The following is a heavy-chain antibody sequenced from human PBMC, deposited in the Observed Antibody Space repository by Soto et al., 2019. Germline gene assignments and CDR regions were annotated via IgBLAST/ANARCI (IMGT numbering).Heavy chain of an antibody. Sequence: QGQLVQSGAEVKKPGSSVKVSCKASGGTFSSYAISWVRQAPGQGLAWMGGIIRIFGTANYAQKFQGRVTITADESTSTAYMERSSLRSEDKAVYYCASPGYCTNGVCYTNGMDVWGEGGTVTVSS. V-gene: IGHV1-69*01. CDR3: ASPGYCTNGVCYTNGMDV. CDR1: GGTFSSYA. D-gene: IGHD2-8*01. J-gene: IGHJ6*02. CDR2: IIRIFGTA.